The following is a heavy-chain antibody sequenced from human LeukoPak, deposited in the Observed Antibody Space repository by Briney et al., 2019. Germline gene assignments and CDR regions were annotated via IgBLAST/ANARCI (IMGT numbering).Heavy chain of an antibody. CDR2: IYHSGST. CDR1: GYSISSGYY. Sequence: SETLSLTCTVSGYSISSGYYWGWIRQPPGKGLEWIGSIYHSGSTYYNPSLKSRVTISVDTSKNQFSLKLSSVTAADTAVYYCARDTPRPYYDILTGYYNGRGDFDYWGQGTLVTVSS. V-gene: IGHV4-38-2*02. D-gene: IGHD3-9*01. CDR3: ARDTPRPYYDILTGYYNGRGDFDY. J-gene: IGHJ4*02.